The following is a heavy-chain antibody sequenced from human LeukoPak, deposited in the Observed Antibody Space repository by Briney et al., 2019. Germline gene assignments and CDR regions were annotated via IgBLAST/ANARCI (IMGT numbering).Heavy chain of an antibody. V-gene: IGHV1-24*01. Sequence: GASVTVSCKVSGYTLTELSMHWVRQAPGKGLEWMGGFGPEDGETIYAQKFQGRVTMTEDTSTDTAYMELSSLRSEDTAVYYCATEVHPEYYFDYWGQGTLVTVSS. D-gene: IGHD1-14*01. CDR3: ATEVHPEYYFDY. CDR2: FGPEDGET. J-gene: IGHJ4*02. CDR1: GYTLTELS.